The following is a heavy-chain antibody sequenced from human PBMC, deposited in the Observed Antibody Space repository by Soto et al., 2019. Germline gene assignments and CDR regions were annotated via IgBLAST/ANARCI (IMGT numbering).Heavy chain of an antibody. CDR2: IIPIFGTA. CDR1: RVAFSKFI. D-gene: IGHD6-19*01. V-gene: IGHV1-69*13. Sequence: GASVKVSCKASRVAFSKFIVTWVRQAPGLGLEWVGGIIPIFGTANYAQKFQGRVTITADESTSTSYMEVNNLRSEDTAVYYCAKVRYSSPMGYYYGRDVWGEGTEVTV. J-gene: IGHJ6*02. CDR3: AKVRYSSPMGYYYGRDV.